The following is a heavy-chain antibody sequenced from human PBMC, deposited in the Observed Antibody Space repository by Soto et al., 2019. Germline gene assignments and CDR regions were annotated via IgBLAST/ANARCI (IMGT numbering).Heavy chain of an antibody. CDR3: AKDRYYDSSGYYGY. CDR1: GLTFSSYA. V-gene: IGHV3-23*01. Sequence: EVQLLESGGGLVQPGGSLRLSCTTSGLTFSSYAMSWVRQPPGKGLEWVSVISGSGGSTYYADSVKGRFTISRDNSKNTLYLQMNSLRAEDTAVYYCAKDRYYDSSGYYGYWGQGTLVTVSS. D-gene: IGHD3-22*01. J-gene: IGHJ4*02. CDR2: ISGSGGST.